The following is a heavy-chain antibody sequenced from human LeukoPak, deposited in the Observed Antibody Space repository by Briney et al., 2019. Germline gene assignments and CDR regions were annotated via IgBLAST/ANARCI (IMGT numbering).Heavy chain of an antibody. CDR2: MRSDGSDK. J-gene: IGHJ4*02. Sequence: GGSLRLSCAASGFIFSSYGMHWVRQAPGKGLEWVAFMRSDGSDKYYADSVKGRFTISRDNSKNTLYLQMNNLRVEDTAVFYCASRDSGDYPYFDYWGQGTLVTVSS. CDR1: GFIFSSYG. D-gene: IGHD4-17*01. V-gene: IGHV3-30*02. CDR3: ASRDSGDYPYFDY.